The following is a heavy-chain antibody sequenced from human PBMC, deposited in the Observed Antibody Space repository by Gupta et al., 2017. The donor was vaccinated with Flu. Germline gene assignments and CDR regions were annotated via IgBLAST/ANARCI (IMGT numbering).Heavy chain of an antibody. D-gene: IGHD5-12*01. CDR2: VHYSGRT. Sequence: GKGLEGIEHVHYSGRTAYTPSLKSRVNISLDKSENQFALNLRSVTAADTAVYYCALTYSGNWYYYMDVWGTGITVTVSS. V-gene: IGHV4-31*02. J-gene: IGHJ6*03. CDR3: ALTYSGNWYYYMDV.